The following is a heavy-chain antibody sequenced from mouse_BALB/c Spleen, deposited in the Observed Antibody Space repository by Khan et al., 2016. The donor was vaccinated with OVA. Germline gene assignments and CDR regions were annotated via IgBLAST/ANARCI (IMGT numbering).Heavy chain of an antibody. J-gene: IGHJ2*01. CDR3: ARSVTITTVVATDFDY. V-gene: IGHV3-2*02. CDR2: IRYSGRT. D-gene: IGHD1-1*01. CDR1: GYSITSDYA. Sequence: EVQLQEPGPGLVKPSQSLSLTFTVTGYSITSDYAWNWIRQFPGNKLEWVGYIRYSGRTSYNPSLKSRISITRDTSKNQFFLQFSSVTTEDTATYYGARSVTITTVVATDFDYWGQGTTLTVSS.